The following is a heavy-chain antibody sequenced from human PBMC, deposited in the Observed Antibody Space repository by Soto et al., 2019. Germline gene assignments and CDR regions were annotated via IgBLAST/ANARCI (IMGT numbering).Heavy chain of an antibody. CDR3: ARANVYYCPNDKCVFYFEP. V-gene: IGHV4-31*11. CDR1: GASLTRGFHH. J-gene: IGHJ4*02. Sequence: QVQLQESGPGLLKPSQTLSLACGVSGASLTRGFHHWSWIRQTPGKGLQLIVYIDTNGGTYYDPSPTNRLNFSIATTESRFSLNLTSVSAGDTAVYYCARANVYYCPNDKCVFYFEPWGQGALVTVSS. D-gene: IGHD3-10*01. CDR2: IDTNGGT.